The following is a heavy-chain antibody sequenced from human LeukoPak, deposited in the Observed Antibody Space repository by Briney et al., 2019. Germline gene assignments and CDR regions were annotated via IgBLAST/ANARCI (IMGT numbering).Heavy chain of an antibody. CDR2: IKEDGSEI. CDR3: AREGSGRYVGTGSQS. D-gene: IGHD6-19*01. CDR1: GFTFSSYW. J-gene: IGHJ5*02. V-gene: IGHV3-7*01. Sequence: GGSLRLSCAASGFTFSSYWMSWVRQAPGKGLEWVANIKEDGSEIHYVDSVKGRFTISRDNAKNSVYLQMNSLRAEDTSVYYCAREGSGRYVGTGSQSWGQGTLVTVSS.